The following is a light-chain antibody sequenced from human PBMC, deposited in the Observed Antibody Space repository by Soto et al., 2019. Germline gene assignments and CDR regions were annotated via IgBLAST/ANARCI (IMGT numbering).Light chain of an antibody. CDR1: QSVSSN. Sequence: EIVMTQSPATLSVSPGERATLSYRASQSVSSNLAWYQQKPGQAPRLLIYGASTRATGIPARFIGSGSGTEFTLTISSLQSEDFAVYYCQHYNNWPPWTFGQGTKVEIK. J-gene: IGKJ1*01. V-gene: IGKV3-15*01. CDR3: QHYNNWPPWT. CDR2: GAS.